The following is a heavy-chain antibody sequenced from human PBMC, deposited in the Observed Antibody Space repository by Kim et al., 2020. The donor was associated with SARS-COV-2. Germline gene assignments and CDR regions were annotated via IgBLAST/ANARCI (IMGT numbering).Heavy chain of an antibody. CDR2: IYYSGST. Sequence: SETLSLTCTVSGGSISSSSYYWGWIRQPPGKGLEWIGSIYYSGSTYYNPSLKSRVTISVDTSKNQFSLKLSSVTAADTAVYYCARLRAFYGSGSYGLGWFDPWGQGTLVTVSS. J-gene: IGHJ5*02. CDR3: ARLRAFYGSGSYGLGWFDP. CDR1: GGSISSSSYY. V-gene: IGHV4-39*01. D-gene: IGHD3-10*01.